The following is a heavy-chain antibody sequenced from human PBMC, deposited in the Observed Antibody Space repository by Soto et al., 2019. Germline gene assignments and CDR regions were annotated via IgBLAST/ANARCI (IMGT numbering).Heavy chain of an antibody. CDR1: GFSLTNVW. V-gene: IGHV3-15*07. J-gene: IGHJ4*02. CDR2: IKSKADGGTT. Sequence: EVQLVESGGGLVKPGGSLRLSCAVSGFSLTNVWMNWVRQAPGKGLEWVGRIKSKADGGTTDYAAPVKGRFIISRDESKNTLYLEMTSLKIEDTAVYYCSHGYEQYFESWGQGTLVTVSS. D-gene: IGHD5-18*01. CDR3: SHGYEQYFES.